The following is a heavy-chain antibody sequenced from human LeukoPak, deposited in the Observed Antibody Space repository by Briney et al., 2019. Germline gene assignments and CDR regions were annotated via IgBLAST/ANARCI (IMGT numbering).Heavy chain of an antibody. V-gene: IGHV5-51*01. CDR3: ARRDGYCSSTSCYADYYYGMDV. Sequence: GESLKISCKDSGYSFANSWIGWVRQMPGKGLEYMGIIYVGDSDARYSPSFQGQVTISADKSISTAYLQWSSLKASDTAMYYCARRDGYCSSTSCYADYYYGMDVWGQGTTVTVSS. CDR2: IYVGDSDA. D-gene: IGHD2-2*01. CDR1: GYSFANSW. J-gene: IGHJ6*02.